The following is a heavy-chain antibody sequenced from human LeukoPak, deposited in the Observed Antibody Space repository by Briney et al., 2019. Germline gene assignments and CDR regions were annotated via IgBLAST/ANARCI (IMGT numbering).Heavy chain of an antibody. CDR3: ARSPGYSSNFFDY. D-gene: IGHD6-13*01. CDR1: GGSISTDY. CDR2: IYYSGST. V-gene: IGHV4-59*01. Sequence: SETLSLTCTVSGGSISTDYWSWIRQPQGKGLEWIGYIYYSGSTNYNPSLKSRVTISVDTSKNQFSLKLSSVTAADTAVYYCARSPGYSSNFFDYWGQGTQVTVSS. J-gene: IGHJ4*02.